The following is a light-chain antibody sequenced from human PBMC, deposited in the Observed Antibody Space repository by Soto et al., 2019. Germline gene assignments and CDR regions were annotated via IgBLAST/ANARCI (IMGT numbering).Light chain of an antibody. J-gene: IGKJ5*01. CDR3: QQTYTTPEIT. V-gene: IGKV1-39*01. Sequence: DIQMTESPSSLSASVGARVTITCRASQSISISLNWYQMKPGKAPNLLXYGASYLKSGVPTRFSGSGSGTDLTLTISSLQPEDFATYYCQQTYTTPEITFGQGTRLEIK. CDR2: GAS. CDR1: QSISIS.